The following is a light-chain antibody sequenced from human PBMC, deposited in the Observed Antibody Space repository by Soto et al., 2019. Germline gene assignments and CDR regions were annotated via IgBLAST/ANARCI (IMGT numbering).Light chain of an antibody. J-gene: IGKJ1*01. CDR2: GAS. Sequence: EIVFTHSPCTLSLSQGERATLSCRASQSVSNNYLAWYQQKPGQAPRLLIYGASNRATGIPDRFSGSGSGTDFTLTISRLEPEDFAVYYCQQYGSSGTFGQGTKVDIK. CDR1: QSVSNNY. CDR3: QQYGSSGT. V-gene: IGKV3-20*01.